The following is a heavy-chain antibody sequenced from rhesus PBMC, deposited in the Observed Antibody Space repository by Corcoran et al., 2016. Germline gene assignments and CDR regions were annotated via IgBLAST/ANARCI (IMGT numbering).Heavy chain of an antibody. Sequence: QLQLQESGPGLVKPSETLSVTCAVSGGSISSSYWSWIRQAPGKGLAWIGYIYGSGSSTNYNPYLKSRVTLSVDTSKNQLSLKRSSVTAADTAVYYCAGDRGGGRLDSWGQGVVVTVSS. CDR1: GGSISSSY. CDR3: AGDRGGGRLDS. V-gene: IGHV4-169*02. J-gene: IGHJ6*01. D-gene: IGHD6-25*01. CDR2: IYGSGSST.